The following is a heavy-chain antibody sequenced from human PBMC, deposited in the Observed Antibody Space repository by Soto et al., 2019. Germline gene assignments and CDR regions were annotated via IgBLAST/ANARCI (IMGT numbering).Heavy chain of an antibody. D-gene: IGHD1-1*01. J-gene: IGHJ2*01. CDR1: GGTFSSYT. CDR3: ARGNHXXLQLWYFDL. Sequence: QVQLVQSGAEVKKPGSSVTVSCKASGGTFSSYTISWVRQAPGQGLEWMGGIIPIFGTANYAQKFQGRVTITADESTSTAYMELSSLRSEDTAVYYCARGNHXXLQLWYFDLWGRGTLVTVSS. CDR2: IIPIFGTA. V-gene: IGHV1-69*12.